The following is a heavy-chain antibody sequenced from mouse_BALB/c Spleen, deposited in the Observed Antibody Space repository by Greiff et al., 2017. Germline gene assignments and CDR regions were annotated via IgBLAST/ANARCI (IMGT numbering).Heavy chain of an antibody. CDR3: ARGTYYAMDY. CDR2: IHPNSGNT. Sequence: QVQLKESGSVLVRPGASVKLSCKASGYTFTSSWMHWAKQRPGQGLEWIGEIHPNSGNTNYNEKFKGKATLTVDTSSSTAYVDLSSLTSEDSAVYYCARGTYYAMDYWGQGTSVTVSS. D-gene: IGHD3-3*01. J-gene: IGHJ4*01. CDR1: GYTFTSSW. V-gene: IGHV1S130*01.